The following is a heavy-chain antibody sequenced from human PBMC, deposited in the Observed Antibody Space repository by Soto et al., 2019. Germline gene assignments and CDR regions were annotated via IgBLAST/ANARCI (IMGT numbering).Heavy chain of an antibody. D-gene: IGHD6-13*01. CDR3: ARRIAAARTRRPYYYYGMDV. CDR2: MNPNSGNT. V-gene: IGHV1-8*01. CDR1: GYTFTSYD. Sequence: QVQLVQSGAEVKKPGASVKVSCKASGYTFTSYDINWVRQATGQGLEWMGWMNPNSGNTGYAQKFQGRVTMTRNTSISTAYMELSSLRSEDTAVYYCARRIAAARTRRPYYYYGMDVWGQGTTVTVSS. J-gene: IGHJ6*02.